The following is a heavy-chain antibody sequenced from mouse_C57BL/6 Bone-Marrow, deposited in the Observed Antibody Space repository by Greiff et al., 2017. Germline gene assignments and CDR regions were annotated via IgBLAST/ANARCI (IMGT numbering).Heavy chain of an antibody. CDR3: ARPSLDYYGSRFAY. Sequence: EVKLVESGGDLVKPGGSLKLSCAASGFTFSSYGMSWVRQTPDKRLEWVATISSGGSYTYYPDSVKGRFTISRDNAKNTLYLQMSSLTSEDTAMYYCARPSLDYYGSRFAYWGQGTLVTVSA. V-gene: IGHV5-6*01. CDR1: GFTFSSYG. D-gene: IGHD1-1*01. CDR2: ISSGGSYT. J-gene: IGHJ3*01.